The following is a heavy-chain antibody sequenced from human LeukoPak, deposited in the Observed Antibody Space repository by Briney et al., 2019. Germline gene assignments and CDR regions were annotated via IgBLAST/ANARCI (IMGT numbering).Heavy chain of an antibody. J-gene: IGHJ6*04. V-gene: IGHV1-69*06. CDR3: ARVTPYGMDG. D-gene: IGHD2-15*01. CDR2: IIPIFGTA. Sequence: SVTVSCKASGGTFSSYAISWVRQAPGQGLEWMGGIIPIFGTANYAQEFQGRVTITADKSTSTAYMELSSLRSEDTAVDYCARVTPYGMDGWGKGTTVTVSS. CDR1: GGTFSSYA.